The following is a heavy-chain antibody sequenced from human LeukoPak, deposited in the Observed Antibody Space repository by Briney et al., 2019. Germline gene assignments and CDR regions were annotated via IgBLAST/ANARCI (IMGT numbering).Heavy chain of an antibody. CDR2: MNPNSGNT. Sequence: GASLKVSCKASGYTFTSYYINWVRQATGQGLEWMSCMNPNSGNTGSAQRFQGRITMTRDTSISTAYMELSSLRSEDTAVYYCARGPLVRLPSSFDPWGQGNLVTVSS. D-gene: IGHD3-16*02. J-gene: IGHJ5*02. CDR3: ARGPLVRLPSSFDP. V-gene: IGHV1-8*01. CDR1: GYTFTSYY.